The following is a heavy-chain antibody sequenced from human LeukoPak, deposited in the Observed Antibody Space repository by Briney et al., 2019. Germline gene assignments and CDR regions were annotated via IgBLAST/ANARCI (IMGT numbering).Heavy chain of an antibody. CDR1: GGSISSDY. CDR2: IYYSGTT. Sequence: SETLSLTCTVSGGSISSDYWSWVRQSPGKGLEWIGYIYYSGTTSYNPSLKSRVTISLDTSKNQFSLKLSSVTAADTAVYYCARGANWGSPDYWGQGTLVTVSS. CDR3: ARGANWGSPDY. J-gene: IGHJ4*02. D-gene: IGHD7-27*01. V-gene: IGHV4-59*01.